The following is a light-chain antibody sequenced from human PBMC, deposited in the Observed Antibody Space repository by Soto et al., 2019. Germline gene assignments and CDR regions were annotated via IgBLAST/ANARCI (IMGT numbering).Light chain of an antibody. CDR2: DAF. V-gene: IGKV3-11*01. CDR1: QSVSRY. CDR3: QQRSNWPIT. J-gene: IGKJ5*01. Sequence: EIVLTQSPVTLSLSQGERATLSCRASQSVSRYLAWYQQKPDQAPRLLIYDAFNRATGIPARFSGSGSGTDFTLTISSLEPEDFVVYYCQQRSNWPITFGQGTRLEI.